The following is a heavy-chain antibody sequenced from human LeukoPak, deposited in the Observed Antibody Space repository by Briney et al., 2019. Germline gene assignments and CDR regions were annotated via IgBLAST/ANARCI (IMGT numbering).Heavy chain of an antibody. J-gene: IGHJ4*02. Sequence: LTPSCAASGFSFSSYGTSCVSHQARDWMVLVSAISVSGESTYYADSVKGRFTIYRDNSKNTLYLHMDSLRAEDTGVYYCAKISGFWETCGGDCYADCWGQGTLVTVRS. CDR3: AKISGFWETCGGDCYADC. V-gene: IGHV3-23*01. CDR2: ISVSGEST. D-gene: IGHD2-21*01. CDR1: GFSFSSYG.